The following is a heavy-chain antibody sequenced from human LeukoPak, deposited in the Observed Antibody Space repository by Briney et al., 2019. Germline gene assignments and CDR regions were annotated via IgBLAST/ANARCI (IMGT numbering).Heavy chain of an antibody. Sequence: GESLKISCKGSGYSFTSYWIGWVRQMPGKGLEWMGIIYPGDSDTRYSPSFQGQVTISADKSISTAYLQWSSLKASDTAMYYCARQRRYCSGGSCYPNWFDPWGQGTLVTVSS. CDR1: GYSFTSYW. CDR2: IYPGDSDT. D-gene: IGHD2-15*01. V-gene: IGHV5-51*01. CDR3: ARQRRYCSGGSCYPNWFDP. J-gene: IGHJ5*02.